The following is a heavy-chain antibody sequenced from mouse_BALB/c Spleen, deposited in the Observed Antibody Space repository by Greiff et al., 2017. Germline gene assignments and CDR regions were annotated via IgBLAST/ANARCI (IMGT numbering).Heavy chain of an antibody. J-gene: IGHJ4*01. Sequence: EVMLVESGPGLVKPSQSLSLTCTVTGYSITSDYAWNWIRQFPGNKLEWMGYISYSGSTSYNPSLKSRISITRDTSKNQFFLQLNSVTTEDTATYYCARKASYYGNYVGAMDYWGQGTSVTVSS. CDR1: GYSITSDYA. CDR3: ARKASYYGNYVGAMDY. D-gene: IGHD2-10*01. CDR2: ISYSGST. V-gene: IGHV3-2*02.